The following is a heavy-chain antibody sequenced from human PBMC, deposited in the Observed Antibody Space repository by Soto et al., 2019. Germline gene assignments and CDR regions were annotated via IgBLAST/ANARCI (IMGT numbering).Heavy chain of an antibody. J-gene: IGHJ4*02. V-gene: IGHV1-46*01. CDR3: ARDPTVGTTELLLPDY. D-gene: IGHD2-2*01. CDR2: INPSGGST. Sequence: ASVKVSCKASGYTFTSYYMHWVRQAPGQGLEWMGIINPSGGSTSYAQKFQGRVTMTRDTSTSTVYMELSSLRSEDTAAYYCARDPTVGTTELLLPDYWGQGTLVTVSS. CDR1: GYTFTSYY.